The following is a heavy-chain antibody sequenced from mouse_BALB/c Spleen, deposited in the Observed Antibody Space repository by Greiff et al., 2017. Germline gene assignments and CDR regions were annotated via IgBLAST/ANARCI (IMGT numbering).Heavy chain of an antibody. J-gene: IGHJ4*01. V-gene: IGHV5-6-5*01. CDR3: ARWILWSLMDY. D-gene: IGHD1-1*02. CDR2: ISSGGST. Sequence: EVKLVESGGGLVKPGGSLKLSCAASGFTFSSYAMSWVRQTPEKRLEWVASISSGGSTYYPDSVKGRFTISRDNARNILYLQMSSLRSEDTAMYYCARWILWSLMDYWGQGTSVTVSS. CDR1: GFTFSSYA.